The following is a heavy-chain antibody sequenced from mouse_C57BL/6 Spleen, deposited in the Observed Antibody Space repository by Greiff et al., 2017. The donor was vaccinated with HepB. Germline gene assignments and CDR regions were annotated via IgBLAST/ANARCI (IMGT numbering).Heavy chain of an antibody. J-gene: IGHJ4*01. Sequence: QVQLKQPGAELVMPGASVKLSCKASGYTFTSYWMHWVKQRPGQGLEWIGEIDPSDSYTNYNQKFKGKSTLTVDKSSSTAYMQLSSLTSEDSAVYYCARRVSSGYAMDYWGQGTSVTVSS. CDR1: GYTFTSYW. D-gene: IGHD3-2*02. CDR2: IDPSDSYT. V-gene: IGHV1-69*01. CDR3: ARRVSSGYAMDY.